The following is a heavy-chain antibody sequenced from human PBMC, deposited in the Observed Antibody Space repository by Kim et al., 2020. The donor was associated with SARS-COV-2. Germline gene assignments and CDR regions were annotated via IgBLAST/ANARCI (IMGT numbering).Heavy chain of an antibody. CDR2: INHSGST. V-gene: IGHV4-34*01. D-gene: IGHD5-12*01. J-gene: IGHJ4*02. CDR1: GGSFSGYY. Sequence: SETLSLTCAVYGGSFSGYYWSWIRQPPGKGLEWIGEINHSGSTNYNPSLKSPVTISVDTSKNQFSLKLSSVTAADTAVYYCARAYVDIVAPPYYWGQGTLVTVSS. CDR3: ARAYVDIVAPPYY.